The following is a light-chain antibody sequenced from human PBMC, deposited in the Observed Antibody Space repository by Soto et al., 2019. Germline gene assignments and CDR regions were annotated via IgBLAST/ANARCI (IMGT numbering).Light chain of an antibody. J-gene: IGKJ1*01. V-gene: IGKV1-39*01. Sequence: DIQMTQSPSSLSASVGDRVTINCRASQGISTYLNWYQQKPGKAPKLLIYAASSLQSGGPSRFSGSGSETDFTLTISSLQPEDFATYSCQQSYTTTWTFGQGTKVEIK. CDR1: QGISTY. CDR3: QQSYTTTWT. CDR2: AAS.